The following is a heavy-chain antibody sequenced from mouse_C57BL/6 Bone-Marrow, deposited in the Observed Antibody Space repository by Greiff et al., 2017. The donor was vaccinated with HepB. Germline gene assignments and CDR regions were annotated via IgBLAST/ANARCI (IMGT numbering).Heavy chain of an antibody. CDR3: ARSRFTTVVATDAMDY. CDR1: GYSFTDYN. J-gene: IGHJ4*01. D-gene: IGHD1-1*01. Sequence: EVQVVESGPELVKPGASVKISCKASGYSFTDYNMNWVKQSNGKSLEWIGVINPNYGTTSYNQKFKGKATLTVDQSSSTAYMQLNSLTSEDSAVYYCARSRFTTVVATDAMDYWGQGTSVTVSS. V-gene: IGHV1-39*01. CDR2: INPNYGTT.